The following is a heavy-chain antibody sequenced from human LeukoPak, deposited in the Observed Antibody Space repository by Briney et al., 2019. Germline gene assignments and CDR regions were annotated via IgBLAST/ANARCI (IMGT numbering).Heavy chain of an antibody. V-gene: IGHV1-46*03. CDR1: GYTFTSYY. Sequence: ASVKVSCKASGYTFTSYYMHWVRQPPGQGLEWMGIINPSGGSTSYAQKFQGRVTMTRDTSTSTVYMELSSLRSEDTAVYYCARGELGITIFGVVITPFDYWGQGTLVTVSS. CDR2: INPSGGST. D-gene: IGHD3-3*01. J-gene: IGHJ4*02. CDR3: ARGELGITIFGVVITPFDY.